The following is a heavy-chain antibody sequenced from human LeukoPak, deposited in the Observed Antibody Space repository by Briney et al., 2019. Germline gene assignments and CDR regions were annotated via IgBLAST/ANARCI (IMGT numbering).Heavy chain of an antibody. J-gene: IGHJ3*02. CDR2: ISSSSTI. Sequence: PGGSLRLSCAASGFTFSSYSMNWVRQAPGKGLEWVSYISSSSTIYYADSVKGRFTISRDNAKNSLYLQMNSLRADDTAMYYCARGGYYYDNSGGAFDIWGQGTMVTVSS. D-gene: IGHD3-22*01. CDR3: ARGGYYYDNSGGAFDI. CDR1: GFTFSSYS. V-gene: IGHV3-48*01.